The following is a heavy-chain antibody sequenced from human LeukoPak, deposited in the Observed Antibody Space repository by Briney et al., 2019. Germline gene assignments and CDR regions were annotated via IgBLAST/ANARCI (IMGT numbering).Heavy chain of an antibody. D-gene: IGHD5-18*01. CDR3: ARDPGYTGRFEY. V-gene: IGHV3-11*04. J-gene: IGHJ4*02. Sequence: GGSLRLSCAASGFTFSDYYMSWIRQAPGKGLEWLSYVSNSGSTIFYADSVKGRFTISRDNAKNSLYLQMNSLRDEDTAVYYCARDPGYTGRFEYWGQGTLVTVSS. CDR1: GFTFSDYY. CDR2: VSNSGSTI.